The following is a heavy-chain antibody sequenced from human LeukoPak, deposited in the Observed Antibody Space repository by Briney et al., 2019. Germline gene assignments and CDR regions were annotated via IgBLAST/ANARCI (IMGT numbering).Heavy chain of an antibody. CDR1: GGSISSGGYS. V-gene: IGHV4-30-2*01. CDR2: IYHSGST. Sequence: PSETLSLTCAVSGGSISSGGYSWSCIRQPPGKGLEWIGYIYHSGSTYYNPSLKSRVTISVDRSKNQFSLKLSSVTAADTAVYYCASGGYCSSTSCQEAWFDPWGQGTLVTVSS. CDR3: ASGGYCSSTSCQEAWFDP. D-gene: IGHD2-2*01. J-gene: IGHJ5*02.